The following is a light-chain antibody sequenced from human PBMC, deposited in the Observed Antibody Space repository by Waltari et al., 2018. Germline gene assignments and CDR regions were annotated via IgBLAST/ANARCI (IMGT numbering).Light chain of an antibody. CDR1: FSNIGNNA. CDR2: NNK. J-gene: IGLJ2*01. Sequence: QSVLTQPPSASGTPGQKVTISCSGTFSNIGNNAVNWYQQVPGMAPKLRIYNNKFQVPGVPGRLPGAKVGTSASLVVSVLQAGDEAVYYCAAWDDSLDAYVVFGGGTKVTVL. CDR3: AAWDDSLDAYVV. V-gene: IGLV1-44*01.